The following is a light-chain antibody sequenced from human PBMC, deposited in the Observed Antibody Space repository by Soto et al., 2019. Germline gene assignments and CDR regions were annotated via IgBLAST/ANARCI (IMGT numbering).Light chain of an antibody. J-gene: IGKJ4*01. CDR1: QSISTY. V-gene: IGKV1-39*01. CDR3: QQTHPTVT. CDR2: AAS. Sequence: DIQMTQSPSSLSASVGDRVTITCRASQSISTYLNWYQQKPGKVPKLLIYAASSLQSGVPSRFSGSGSGTDFTLTISSLQPEDFATYYCQQTHPTVTFGGGTTVEIK.